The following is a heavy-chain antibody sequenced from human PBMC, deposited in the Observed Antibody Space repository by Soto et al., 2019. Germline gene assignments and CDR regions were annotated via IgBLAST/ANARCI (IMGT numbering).Heavy chain of an antibody. CDR2: ISAYNGNT. J-gene: IGHJ4*02. CDR3: ARGSYYDSSGYYYGRAFDY. D-gene: IGHD3-22*01. CDR1: GYTFTSYG. V-gene: IGHV1-18*01. Sequence: VSVKVSCKASGYTFTSYGISWVRQAPGQGLEWMGWISAYNGNTNYAQKLQGRVTMTTDTSTSTAYMELRSLRSDDTAVYYCARGSYYDSSGYYYGRAFDYWGQGTLVTVSS.